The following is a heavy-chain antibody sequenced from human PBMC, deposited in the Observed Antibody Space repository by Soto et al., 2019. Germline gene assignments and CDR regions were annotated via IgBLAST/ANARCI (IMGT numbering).Heavy chain of an antibody. Sequence: PGGSLRLSCAASGFTFFSYTMNWVRQAPGKGLEWVATIGSDGNYIYYADSMKGRFTISRDNAKSLLFLEMNSVRGDDSARYYCARGYRQFDSWGQGILVTVSS. J-gene: IGHJ4*02. CDR1: GFTFFSYT. D-gene: IGHD4-4*01. CDR3: ARGYRQFDS. V-gene: IGHV3-21*01. CDR2: IGSDGNYI.